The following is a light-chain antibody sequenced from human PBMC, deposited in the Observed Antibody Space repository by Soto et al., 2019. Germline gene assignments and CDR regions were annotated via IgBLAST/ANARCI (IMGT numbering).Light chain of an antibody. J-gene: IGKJ1*01. Sequence: EIVMTQSPVTLSVSPGERATLSCRASQNISRSLAWYQQKPGQGPSLLIYGTSTRAGGVPARFSGGGSGTDFTLTISRLEPEDFAVYYCQQYGSSRWTFGQGTKVDIK. V-gene: IGKV3-20*01. CDR3: QQYGSSRWT. CDR1: QNISRS. CDR2: GTS.